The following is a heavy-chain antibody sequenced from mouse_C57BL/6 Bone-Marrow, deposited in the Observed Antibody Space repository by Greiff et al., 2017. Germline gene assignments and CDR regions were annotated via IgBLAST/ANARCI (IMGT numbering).Heavy chain of an antibody. Sequence: VQLQQSGAELAKPGASVKLSCKASGYTFTSYWMHWVKQRPGQGLEWIGYINPTSGYTKYNQKFKDKATLTADTSSSTAYMQLSSLTYEDSAGDYCARSGVARAMDYWGQGTSVTVSS. V-gene: IGHV1-7*01. CDR3: ARSGVARAMDY. J-gene: IGHJ4*01. CDR1: GYTFTSYW. D-gene: IGHD1-1*02. CDR2: INPTSGYT.